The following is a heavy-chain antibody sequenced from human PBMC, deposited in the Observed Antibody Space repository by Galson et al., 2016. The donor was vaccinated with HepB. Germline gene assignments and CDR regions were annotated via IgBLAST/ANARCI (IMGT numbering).Heavy chain of an antibody. V-gene: IGHV1-24*01. J-gene: IGHJ3*01. CDR1: GYRLSELS. D-gene: IGHD3-9*01. CDR2: FDPEEGET. CDR3: ATVGYDTLTGYYMGDDLEF. Sequence: SVKVSCKVSGYRLSELSMHWVRQAPGKGLEWVGGFDPEEGETLYAQKFQGRVTMTEDSTTDTAYMELRSLRSDDTAVYYCATVGYDTLTGYYMGDDLEFWSQETMVTVSP.